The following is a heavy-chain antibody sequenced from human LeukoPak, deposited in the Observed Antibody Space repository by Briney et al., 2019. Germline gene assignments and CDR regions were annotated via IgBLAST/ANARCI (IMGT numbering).Heavy chain of an antibody. CDR1: GGSISSYY. D-gene: IGHD3-10*01. V-gene: IGHV4-59*01. CDR3: AREYGSGSS. Sequence: SETLSLTCTVSGGSISSYYWSWIRQPPGKGLEWIGYIYYSGSTNYKPSLKSRVTISVDTSKNQFSLKLSSVAAADTAVYYCAREYGSGSSWGQGTLVTVSS. CDR2: IYYSGST. J-gene: IGHJ5*02.